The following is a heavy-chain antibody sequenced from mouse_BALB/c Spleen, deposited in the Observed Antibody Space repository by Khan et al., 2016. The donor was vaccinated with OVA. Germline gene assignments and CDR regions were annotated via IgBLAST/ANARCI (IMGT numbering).Heavy chain of an antibody. V-gene: IGHV5-17*02. D-gene: IGHD1-1*01. J-gene: IGHJ2*01. Sequence: EVELVESGGDLVQPGGSRKLSCAASGFTFSSYGMHWVRQAPEKGLEWVAYISGDSNTIYYADTVKGRFTISRHNPRNTLFLQMTSLMSEDTAMYYCATSYFYGYYFDYWGPGTTLTVSS. CDR1: GFTFSSYG. CDR2: ISGDSNTI. CDR3: ATSYFYGYYFDY.